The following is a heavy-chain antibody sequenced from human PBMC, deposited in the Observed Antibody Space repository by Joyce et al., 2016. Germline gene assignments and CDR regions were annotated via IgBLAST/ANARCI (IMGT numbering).Heavy chain of an antibody. D-gene: IGHD3-10*01. V-gene: IGHV5-51*01. CDR2: IYHGDSDI. J-gene: IGHJ5*02. CDR3: ARRGSGTYYRGWFDP. Sequence: EVQLVQSGAEVKKPGESLKISCRASGYSFPNYWIGWVRQMPGKGLEWMGMIYHGDSDIRLSPSFQGQVTMSADKSINTAYLQWSSLKTSDTAMYYCARRGSGTYYRGWFDPWGQGTLVTVSS. CDR1: GYSFPNYW.